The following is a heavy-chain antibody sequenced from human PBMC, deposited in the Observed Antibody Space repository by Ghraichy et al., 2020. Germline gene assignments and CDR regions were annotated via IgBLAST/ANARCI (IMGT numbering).Heavy chain of an antibody. Sequence: SETLSLTCTVSGGSVSSGSYYWSWIRQPPGKGLEWIGYIYYSGSTNYNPSLKSRVTISVDTSKNQFSLKLSSVTAADTAVYYCARENDSSGYYFRRAFDIWGQGTMVTVSS. CDR3: ARENDSSGYYFRRAFDI. CDR2: IYYSGST. D-gene: IGHD3-22*01. V-gene: IGHV4-61*01. CDR1: GGSVSSGSYY. J-gene: IGHJ3*02.